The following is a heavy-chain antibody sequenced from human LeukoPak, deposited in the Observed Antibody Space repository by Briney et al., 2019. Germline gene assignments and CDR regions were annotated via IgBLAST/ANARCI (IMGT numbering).Heavy chain of an antibody. J-gene: IGHJ3*02. CDR3: ARGLGITFGGVIAATDAFDI. D-gene: IGHD3-16*02. CDR1: GGSISSYY. CDR2: IYTSGST. V-gene: IGHV4-4*07. Sequence: PSETLSLTCTVSGGSISSYYWSWIRQPAGKGLDWIGRIYTSGSTNYNPSLKSRVTMSVDTSKNQFSLKLSSVTAADTAVYYCARGLGITFGGVIAATDAFDIWGQGTMVTVSS.